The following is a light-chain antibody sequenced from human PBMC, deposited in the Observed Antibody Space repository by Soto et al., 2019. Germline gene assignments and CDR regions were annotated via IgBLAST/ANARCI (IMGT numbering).Light chain of an antibody. CDR1: NSNIGADYG. V-gene: IGLV1-40*01. CDR2: GNN. CDR3: QSYDSNLVGLV. J-gene: IGLJ3*02. Sequence: QAVVTQPPSVSGAPGQRVTISCTGTNSNIGADYGVQWYQQFPGTAPKLLIYGNNNRPSGVSDRFSGSKSATSASLAITGLQPGDEADDYCQSYDSNLVGLVFGAGTKLTVL.